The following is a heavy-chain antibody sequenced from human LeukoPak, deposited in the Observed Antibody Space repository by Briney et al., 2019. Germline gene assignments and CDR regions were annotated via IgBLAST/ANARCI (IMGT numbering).Heavy chain of an antibody. V-gene: IGHV3-23*01. D-gene: IGHD3-22*01. Sequence: GGSLRLSCAASGYTFSSYAMSWVRQAPGKGLEWVSAISGSGGSTYYADSVKGRFTISRDNSKNTLYLQMNSLRAEDTAVYYCAKTDSSGYSNYWGQGTLVTVSS. CDR3: AKTDSSGYSNY. CDR1: GYTFSSYA. CDR2: ISGSGGST. J-gene: IGHJ4*02.